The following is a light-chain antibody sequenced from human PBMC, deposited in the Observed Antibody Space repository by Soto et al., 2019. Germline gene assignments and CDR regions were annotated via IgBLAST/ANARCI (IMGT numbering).Light chain of an antibody. J-gene: IGLJ3*02. Sequence: QSVLTQPPSVSGAPGQRVTISCSGSSSNIGAGYDVHWYQQLPGTAPKLLIYGNSNRPSGVPDRFSGSKSGTSASLAITGLQAEDEADYYCQSYGSSLSARGFGGGTQLTVL. V-gene: IGLV1-40*01. CDR3: QSYGSSLSARG. CDR1: SSNIGAGYD. CDR2: GNS.